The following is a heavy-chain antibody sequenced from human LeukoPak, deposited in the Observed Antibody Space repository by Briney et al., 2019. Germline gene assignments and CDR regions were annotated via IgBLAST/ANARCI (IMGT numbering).Heavy chain of an antibody. CDR1: GGTFSSYA. CDR3: ATTPYSGGWFPPVFFDY. Sequence: SVKVSCKASGGTFSSYAISWVRQAPGQGLEWMGGIIPIFGTANYAQKFQRRVTITADEATSTDYMELSSLRSEDTAVYYCATTPYSGGWFPPVFFDYWGQGTLVTVSS. D-gene: IGHD6-19*01. CDR2: IIPIFGTA. V-gene: IGHV1-69*01. J-gene: IGHJ4*02.